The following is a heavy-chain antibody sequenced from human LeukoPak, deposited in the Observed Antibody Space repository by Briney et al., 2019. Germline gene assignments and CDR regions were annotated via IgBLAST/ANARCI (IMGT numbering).Heavy chain of an antibody. Sequence: SETLSLTCTVSGGSISSYYWSWIRQPAGKGLEWIGRIYTSGSTNYNPSLKSRVTMSVDTSKNQLSLELSSVTAADTAVYYCARGSYNWNDDWFDPWGQGTLVTVSS. J-gene: IGHJ5*02. V-gene: IGHV4-4*07. CDR2: IYTSGST. D-gene: IGHD1-20*01. CDR1: GGSISSYY. CDR3: ARGSYNWNDDWFDP.